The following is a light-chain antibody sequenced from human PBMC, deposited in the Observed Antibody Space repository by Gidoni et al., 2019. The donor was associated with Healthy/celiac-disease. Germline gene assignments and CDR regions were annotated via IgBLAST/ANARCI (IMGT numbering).Light chain of an antibody. V-gene: IGKV1-39*01. Sequence: DIQMTQSPSSLSASVGDRVTITCRESQSISSYLNWYQQKPGKAPKLLIYAASSLQSGVPSRFSGSGSGTDFTLTISSLQPEDFATYYCQQSYGTRTFGQGTKVEIK. CDR1: QSISSY. CDR3: QQSYGTRT. CDR2: AAS. J-gene: IGKJ1*01.